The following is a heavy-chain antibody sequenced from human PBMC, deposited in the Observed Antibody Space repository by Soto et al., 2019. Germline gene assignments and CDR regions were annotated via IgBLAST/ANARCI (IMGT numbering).Heavy chain of an antibody. J-gene: IGHJ2*01. Sequence: SETLSLTCTVSGGSISSYYWSWIRQPPGEILEWIGYIYYSGSTNYNPSLKSRVTISVDTSKNQFSLKLSSVASTATAVFYCASVVLGGYWSLDLWGRGTLVTVSS. D-gene: IGHD2-2*01. CDR2: IYYSGST. V-gene: IGHV4-59*01. CDR3: ASVVLGGYWSLDL. CDR1: GGSISSYY.